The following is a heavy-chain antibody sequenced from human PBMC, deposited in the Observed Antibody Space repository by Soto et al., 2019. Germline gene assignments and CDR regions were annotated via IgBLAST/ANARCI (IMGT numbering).Heavy chain of an antibody. J-gene: IGHJ4*02. CDR1: AGTFSSYA. CDR3: ARDPTTYYYDSSGDY. D-gene: IGHD3-22*01. V-gene: IGHV1-69*13. Sequence: SVKVSCKASAGTFSSYAISWVRQAPGQGLEWMGGIIPIFGTANYAQKFQGRVTITADESTSTAYMELSSLRSEDTAVYYCARDPTTYYYDSSGDYWGQGTLVTVSS. CDR2: IIPIFGTA.